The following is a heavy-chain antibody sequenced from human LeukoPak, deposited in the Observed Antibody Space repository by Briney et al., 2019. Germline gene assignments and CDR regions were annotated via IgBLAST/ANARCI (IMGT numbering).Heavy chain of an antibody. CDR1: GYTFSDYY. J-gene: IGHJ6*03. D-gene: IGHD2-21*02. CDR3: AREGPDFYYYMDV. V-gene: IGHV1-2*02. CDR2: INPSHGGT. Sequence: GASVKVSCKTSGYTFSDYYIHWVRQAPGQGLERMGWINPSHGGTYYAQKFRGRVTVTRDTSISTAYMELNRLRSDDTAVYFCAREGPDFYYYMDVWGKGTTITVSS.